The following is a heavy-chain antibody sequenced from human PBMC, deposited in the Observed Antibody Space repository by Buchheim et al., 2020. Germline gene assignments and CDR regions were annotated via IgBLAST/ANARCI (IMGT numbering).Heavy chain of an antibody. J-gene: IGHJ4*02. D-gene: IGHD4-17*01. Sequence: EVQLVESGGGLVQPGGSLRLSCAASGFTFNNYWMSWVRQAPGKGLEWVANIKRDGRESHYVDYVKGRFTYSRDSAKKSLFMQMNSLRAEDTAVYYCAREQYGAYADFDYWGQGTL. CDR1: GFTFNNYW. V-gene: IGHV3-7*01. CDR3: AREQYGAYADFDY. CDR2: IKRDGRES.